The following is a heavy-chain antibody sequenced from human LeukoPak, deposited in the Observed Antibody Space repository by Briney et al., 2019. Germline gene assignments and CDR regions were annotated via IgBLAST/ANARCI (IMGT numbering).Heavy chain of an antibody. Sequence: SETLSLTCTVSGASISSSYWSWLRQPPGKGPEWIAFVHTNGNTNSNPSLRGRVTVSVDASKNQFSLMLRSVAAADTALYYCARGYYGSMGFSNPFDSWGQGILVTVSS. CDR3: ARGYYGSMGFSNPFDS. J-gene: IGHJ4*02. CDR1: GASISSSY. D-gene: IGHD3-10*01. V-gene: IGHV4-4*08. CDR2: VHTNGNT.